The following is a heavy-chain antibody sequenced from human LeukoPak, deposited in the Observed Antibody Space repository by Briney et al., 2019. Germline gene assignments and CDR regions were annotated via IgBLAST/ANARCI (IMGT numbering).Heavy chain of an antibody. D-gene: IGHD7-27*01. J-gene: IGHJ5*02. V-gene: IGHV1-46*01. Sequence: ASVKVSCKASGYTFTSYYMHWVRQAPGQGLEWMGIINPSGGSTSYAQKFQGRVTMTRDTSTSTVYMELTSLTSEDTAVYYCARGLGTYWGKDFLNWFDPWGQGTLVTVSS. CDR2: INPSGGST. CDR3: ARGLGTYWGKDFLNWFDP. CDR1: GYTFTSYY.